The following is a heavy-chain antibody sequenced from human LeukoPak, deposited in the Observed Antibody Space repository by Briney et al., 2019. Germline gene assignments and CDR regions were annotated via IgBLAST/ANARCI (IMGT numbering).Heavy chain of an antibody. D-gene: IGHD5-24*01. CDR3: ARDSRRDGYNLGFYFDY. CDR2: IIPIFGTA. V-gene: IGHV1-69*01. CDR1: GGTFSSYA. Sequence: ASVKVSCKASGGTFSSYAITWVRQAPGQGLEWMGGIIPIFGTANYAQKFQGRVTITADESTSTAYMELSSLRSEDTAVYYCARDSRRDGYNLGFYFDYWGQGTLVTVSS. J-gene: IGHJ4*02.